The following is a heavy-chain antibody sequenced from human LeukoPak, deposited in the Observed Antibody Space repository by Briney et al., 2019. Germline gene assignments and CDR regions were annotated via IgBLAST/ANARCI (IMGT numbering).Heavy chain of an antibody. V-gene: IGHV1-2*02. Sequence: ASVKVSCKASGYTFIDYYVHWVRQAPGQGFEWMGWINPNSGGTQYAQKFQGRVTMTTDTSINTADMELSRLRSDDTAVFYCARDVDGAFDIWGQGTMVTVSS. CDR2: INPNSGGT. CDR1: GYTFIDYY. J-gene: IGHJ3*02. CDR3: ARDVDGAFDI. D-gene: IGHD2-21*01.